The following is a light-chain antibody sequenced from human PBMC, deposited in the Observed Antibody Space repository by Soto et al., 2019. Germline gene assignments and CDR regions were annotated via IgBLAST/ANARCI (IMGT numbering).Light chain of an antibody. CDR2: DVT. CDR3: CSYAGSPYV. Sequence: QSALTQPRSVSGSPRQSVSISCTGSSSDVGVYNYVSWYQQHPGKAPKLMIYDVTKRPSGVPDRFSGSKSGNTASLTISGLQAEDEADYYCCSYAGSPYVFGTGTKLTVL. V-gene: IGLV2-11*01. J-gene: IGLJ1*01. CDR1: SSDVGVYNY.